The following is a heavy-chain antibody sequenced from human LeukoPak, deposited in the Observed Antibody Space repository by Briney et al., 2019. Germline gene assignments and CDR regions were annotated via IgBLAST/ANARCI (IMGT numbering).Heavy chain of an antibody. CDR3: ARALYDTSGYYYADFDY. CDR2: INSDGSST. CDR1: GFTFSTYA. V-gene: IGHV3-64*01. Sequence: GGSLRLSCAASGFTFSTYAMHWVRQAPGKGLEYVSAINSDGSSTYYANSVKGRFTISRDNSKNTLYLQMGSLRADDMAVYYCARALYDTSGYYYADFDYWGQGTLVTVSS. D-gene: IGHD3-22*01. J-gene: IGHJ4*02.